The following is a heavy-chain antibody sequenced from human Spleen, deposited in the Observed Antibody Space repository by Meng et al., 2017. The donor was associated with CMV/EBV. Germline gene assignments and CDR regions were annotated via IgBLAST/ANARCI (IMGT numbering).Heavy chain of an antibody. CDR2: IYYSGST. V-gene: IGHV4-39*07. D-gene: IGHD3-10*01. CDR1: GGSISSSSHF. CDR3: ARVGITMVRGVMRAPFDP. Sequence: SETLSLTCNVSGGSISSSSHFWGWIRQPPGKGLEWIGSIYYSGSTYYNPSLKSRVTISVDTSKNQFSLKLSSVTAADTAVYYCARVGITMVRGVMRAPFDPWGQGTLVTVSS. J-gene: IGHJ5*02.